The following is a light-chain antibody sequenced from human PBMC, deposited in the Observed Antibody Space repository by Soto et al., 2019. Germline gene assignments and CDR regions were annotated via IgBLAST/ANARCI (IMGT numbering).Light chain of an antibody. CDR3: QLLANFPLT. Sequence: IQLTQSPSSLSASVGDRVTITCRASQGISSYLAWYQQKPGKAPKLLIYAASTLQSGVPSRFSGSGSGTDFTLTISSLQPEDFASYYCQLLANFPLTFGQGTRLEIK. V-gene: IGKV1-9*01. CDR1: QGISSY. CDR2: AAS. J-gene: IGKJ5*01.